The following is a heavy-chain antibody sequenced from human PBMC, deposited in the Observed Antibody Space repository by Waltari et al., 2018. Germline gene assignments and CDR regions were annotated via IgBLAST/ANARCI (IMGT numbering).Heavy chain of an antibody. Sequence: QITLKESGPTLVKPTQTLTLTCTFSGFSLSTSGVGVGWIRQPPGNALEWLAPNYWNDDKRYSPSLKSRLTITKDTTKNQVVLTMTNMDPVDTATYYCAHRLSKGLKTNTAMVNFDYWGQGTLVTVSS. V-gene: IGHV2-5*01. D-gene: IGHD5-18*01. J-gene: IGHJ4*02. CDR1: GFSLSTSGVG. CDR3: AHRLSKGLKTNTAMVNFDY. CDR2: NYWNDDK.